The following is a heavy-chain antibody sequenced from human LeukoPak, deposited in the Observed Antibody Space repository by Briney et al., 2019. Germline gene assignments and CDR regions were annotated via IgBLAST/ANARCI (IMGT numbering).Heavy chain of an antibody. CDR2: ISGSGGST. CDR1: GFTFSSYA. Sequence: PGGSLRLSCAASGFTFSSYAMSWVRQAAGKGLEWVSAISGSGGSTYYADSVKGRFTVSRDNSKNTLYLQMNSLRAEDTAVYYCAKAMLGYCSSTSCYPNDYWGQGTLVTVSS. J-gene: IGHJ4*02. CDR3: AKAMLGYCSSTSCYPNDY. D-gene: IGHD2-2*01. V-gene: IGHV3-23*01.